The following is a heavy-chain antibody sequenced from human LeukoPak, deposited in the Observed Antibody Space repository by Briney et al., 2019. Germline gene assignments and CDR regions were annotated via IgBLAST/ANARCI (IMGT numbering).Heavy chain of an antibody. J-gene: IGHJ5*02. D-gene: IGHD2-15*01. V-gene: IGHV4-4*07. CDR3: ARAGVCSGGSCYHNWFDP. CDR2: IYTSGST. CDR1: GGSISSYY. Sequence: SETLSLTCTVSGGSISSYYWSWIRQPVGKGLEWIGRIYTSGSTNYNPSLKSRVTMSVDTSKNQFSLKLSSVTAADTAVYYCARAGVCSGGSCYHNWFDPWGQGTLVTVSS.